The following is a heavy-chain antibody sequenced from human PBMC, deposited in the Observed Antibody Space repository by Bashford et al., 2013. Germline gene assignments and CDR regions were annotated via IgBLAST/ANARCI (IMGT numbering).Heavy chain of an antibody. CDR3: AKRVVLTSYRYFDI. D-gene: IGHD2-8*02. Sequence: GGPVRLSCAASGFTFSSYAMSWVRQASREGGVEWVSAISASGATAYYADSVKGRFTISRDNSKNTLYLQMDSLRAEDAAIYYCAKRVVLTSYRYFDIWGRGTLVTVSS. J-gene: IGHJ2*01. CDR1: GFTFSSYA. CDR2: ISASGATA. V-gene: IGHV3-23*01.